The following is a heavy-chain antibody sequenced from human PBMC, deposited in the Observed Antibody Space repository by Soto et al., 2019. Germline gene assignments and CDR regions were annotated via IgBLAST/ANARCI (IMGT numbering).Heavy chain of an antibody. J-gene: IGHJ5*02. CDR2: ISGSGGST. Sequence: EVQLLESGGCLVQPVGSRSLSCAASGFTFISYAMCWIRQAPGKGLEWVSAISGSGGSTYYADSVKGRFTSSRDNSENTLYVQMNSLRAEDTGVYYCVFERGYSSPYHWFDPWVKGTLVTVSS. CDR1: GFTFISYA. CDR3: VFERGYSSPYHWFDP. V-gene: IGHV3-23*01. D-gene: IGHD6-19*01.